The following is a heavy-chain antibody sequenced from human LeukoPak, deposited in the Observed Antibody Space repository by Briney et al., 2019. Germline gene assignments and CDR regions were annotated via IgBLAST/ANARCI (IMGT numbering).Heavy chain of an antibody. V-gene: IGHV3-48*01. Sequence: GGSLRLSCAASGFTFSSYSMNWVRQAPGKGLEWVSYIGSSSSTIYYADSVKGRFTISRDNGKNPLYLQMNSLRAEDTAVYYCARGYCSSTSCFDYWGQGTLVTVSS. CDR1: GFTFSSYS. CDR2: IGSSSSTI. CDR3: ARGYCSSTSCFDY. J-gene: IGHJ4*02. D-gene: IGHD2-2*01.